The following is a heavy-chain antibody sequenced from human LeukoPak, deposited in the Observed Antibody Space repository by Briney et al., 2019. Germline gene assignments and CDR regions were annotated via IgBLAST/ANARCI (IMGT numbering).Heavy chain of an antibody. V-gene: IGHV4-59*12. D-gene: IGHD4-17*01. CDR3: ARSVGDYFYYYYYMDV. CDR2: IYYSGST. CDR1: GGSISSYY. Sequence: SETLSLTCTVSGGSISSYYRSWIRQPPGKGLEWIGSIYYSGSTYYNPSLKSRVTISVDTSKNQFSLKLSSVTAADTAVYYCARSVGDYFYYYYYMDVWGKGTTVTVSS. J-gene: IGHJ6*03.